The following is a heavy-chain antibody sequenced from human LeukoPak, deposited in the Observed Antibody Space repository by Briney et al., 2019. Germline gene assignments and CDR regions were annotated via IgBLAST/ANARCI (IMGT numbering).Heavy chain of an antibody. D-gene: IGHD5-18*01. Sequence: GGSLRLSCAVSGSTFRNYGMSWVRQAPGKGLEWVSSINNSGGATYYADSVKGRFTISRDNSKNTLYLQMNSLRAEDTALYYCARTTEGGYTYGYFYYYYMDVWGKGTTVTISS. J-gene: IGHJ6*03. V-gene: IGHV3-23*01. CDR2: INNSGGAT. CDR1: GSTFRNYG. CDR3: ARTTEGGYTYGYFYYYYMDV.